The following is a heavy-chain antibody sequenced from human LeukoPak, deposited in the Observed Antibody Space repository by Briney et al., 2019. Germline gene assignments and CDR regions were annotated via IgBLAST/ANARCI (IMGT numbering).Heavy chain of an antibody. D-gene: IGHD6-6*01. CDR3: ARHWLSVAARQVDY. CDR2: IYPGDSDV. V-gene: IGHV5-51*01. CDR1: GYSFTSYW. Sequence: HGESLKISCQGSGYSFTSYWIGWVRQMPGKGLEWMGIIYPGDSDVRHSPSFQGQVTISADKSISTAYLQWSSLKASDSAIYYCARHWLSVAARQVDYWGQGTRVAVSS. J-gene: IGHJ4*02.